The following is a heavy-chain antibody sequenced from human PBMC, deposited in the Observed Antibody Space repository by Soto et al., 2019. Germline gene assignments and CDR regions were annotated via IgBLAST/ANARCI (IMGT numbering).Heavy chain of an antibody. D-gene: IGHD2-2*01. CDR3: ARDRRVEMATYAFDI. CDR2: INPNSGGT. J-gene: IGHJ3*02. CDR1: GYTFTGYY. Sequence: ASGKVSCKASGYTFTGYYMHWVRQAPGQGLEWMGWINPNSGGTNYAQKFQGRVTMTRDTSISTAYMELSRLRSDDTAVYYCARDRRVEMATYAFDIWGQGTMVTVSS. V-gene: IGHV1-2*02.